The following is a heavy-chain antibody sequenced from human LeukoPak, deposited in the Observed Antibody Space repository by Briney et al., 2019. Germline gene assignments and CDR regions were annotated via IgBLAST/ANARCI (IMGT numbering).Heavy chain of an antibody. CDR2: INHSGST. D-gene: IGHD3-10*01. CDR1: GGSFSGYY. V-gene: IGHV4-34*01. Sequence: SETLSLTCAVYGGSFSGYYWSWIRQPPGKGLEWIGEINHSGSTNYNPSLKSRVTILVDTSKNQFSLKLSSVTAADTAVYYCARRIYYGSGSYYNWFDPWGQGTLVTVSS. CDR3: ARRIYYGSGSYYNWFDP. J-gene: IGHJ5*02.